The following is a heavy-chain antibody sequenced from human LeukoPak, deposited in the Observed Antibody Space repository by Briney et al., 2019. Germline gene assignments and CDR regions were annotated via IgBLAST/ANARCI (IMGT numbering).Heavy chain of an antibody. J-gene: IGHJ4*02. D-gene: IGHD4-11*01. V-gene: IGHV4-61*02. Sequence: SETLSLTCTVSGGSISSGSYYWSWIRQPAGKGLEWIGRIYTSGSTNYNPSLKSRVTISVDTSENQFSLKLSSVTVADTAVYYCARDLRGNYGILDYWGQGTLVTVSS. CDR3: ARDLRGNYGILDY. CDR1: GGSISSGSYY. CDR2: IYTSGST.